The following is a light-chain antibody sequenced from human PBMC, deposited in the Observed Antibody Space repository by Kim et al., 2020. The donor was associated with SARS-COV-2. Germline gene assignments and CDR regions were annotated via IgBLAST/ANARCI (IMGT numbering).Light chain of an antibody. J-gene: IGLJ2*01. V-gene: IGLV1-44*01. CDR2: SNN. Sequence: ELTQPPSASGTPEQRVTISCSGSSSNIGSNTVNWYQQLPGAAPKLLIYSNNQRPSGVPDRISGSKSGTSASLAISGLQSEDEADYYCAAWDDSLDGVVCGGGTKLTVL. CDR1: SSNIGSNT. CDR3: AAWDDSLDGVV.